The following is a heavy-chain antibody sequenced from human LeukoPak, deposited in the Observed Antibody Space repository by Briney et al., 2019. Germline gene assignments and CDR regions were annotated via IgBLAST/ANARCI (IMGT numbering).Heavy chain of an antibody. V-gene: IGHV3-7*03. CDR2: IKLDGSEK. Sequence: GSLRLSSAASGFPFSSYAMHWVRQAPGKGLEWVANIKLDGSEKNYVDSVKGRFTISRDNTKNSLYLQMNSLRVEDTAVYYCARTAYYYDSSGYDDAFDIWGQGTMVTVSS. J-gene: IGHJ3*02. CDR1: GFPFSSYA. D-gene: IGHD3-22*01. CDR3: ARTAYYYDSSGYDDAFDI.